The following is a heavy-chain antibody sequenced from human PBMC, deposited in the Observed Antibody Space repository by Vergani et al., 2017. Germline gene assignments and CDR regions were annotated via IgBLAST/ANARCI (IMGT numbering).Heavy chain of an antibody. Sequence: QVTLKESGPALVKPTQTLTLTCTFSGFSLSTSGMRVSWIRQPPGKALEWLARIDWDDDKLYSTSLKTRLTISKDTSKNQVVLTMTNMDPVDTATYYCARIRDSQLYFDYWGQGTLVTVSS. D-gene: IGHD1-1*01. CDR1: GFSLSTSGMR. CDR3: ARIRDSQLYFDY. V-gene: IGHV2-70*04. CDR2: IDWDDDK. J-gene: IGHJ4*02.